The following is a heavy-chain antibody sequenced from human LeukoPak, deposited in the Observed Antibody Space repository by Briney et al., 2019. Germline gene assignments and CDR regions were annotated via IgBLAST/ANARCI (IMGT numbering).Heavy chain of an antibody. CDR3: AKSSRYCSGGSCYSGYFDY. V-gene: IGHV3-30*02. J-gene: IGHJ4*02. CDR2: IRSDGSNK. CDR1: GFTFGSYG. Sequence: GGSLRLSCAASGFTFGSYGMHWVRQAPGKGLEWGTFIRSDGSNKYYADSVKGRFTISRDNSKNTLYLQMNSLRAEDTAVYYCAKSSRYCSGGSCYSGYFDYWGQGTLVTVSS. D-gene: IGHD2-15*01.